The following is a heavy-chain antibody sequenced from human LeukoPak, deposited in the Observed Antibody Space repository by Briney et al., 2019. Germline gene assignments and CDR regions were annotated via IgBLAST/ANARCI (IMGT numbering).Heavy chain of an antibody. CDR2: IYYSGST. CDR3: AGASHSSSYRRWFDP. Sequence: SETLSLTCTVSGGSISSYYWSWIRQPPGEGLEWIGYIYYSGSTSYNPSLKGRVTISVDSSKTQFSLRLSSVTAADTAVYYCAGASHSSSYRRWFDPWGQGTLVTVSS. D-gene: IGHD6-6*01. J-gene: IGHJ5*02. CDR1: GGSISSYY. V-gene: IGHV4-59*01.